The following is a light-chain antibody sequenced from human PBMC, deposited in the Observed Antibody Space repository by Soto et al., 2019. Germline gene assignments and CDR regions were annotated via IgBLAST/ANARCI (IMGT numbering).Light chain of an antibody. V-gene: IGKV1-39*01. CDR3: QQSYITPLT. CDR2: SSS. CDR1: QSISSY. J-gene: IGKJ4*01. Sequence: DIQMTHSPSSLSASVGDRVTITCRASQSISSYLTWYQQKPGKAPKSLIYSSSRLQSGVPSRFSGSGSGTYFTLTISSLQPEDFATYFCQQSYITPLTFGGGTKVEIK.